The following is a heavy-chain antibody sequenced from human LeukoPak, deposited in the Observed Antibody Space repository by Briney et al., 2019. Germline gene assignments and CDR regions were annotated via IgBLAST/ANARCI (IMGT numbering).Heavy chain of an antibody. J-gene: IGHJ4*02. D-gene: IGHD3-22*01. Sequence: GGSLSLSCAASGFTFSSYEMNWVRQAPGKGLMWVSRINTDGTTTDYADSVKGRFTISRDNAKNTLYLQMNSLRAEDTAVYYCARVPYYYDSSGYFGYWGQGTLVTVSS. V-gene: IGHV3-74*01. CDR2: INTDGTTT. CDR3: ARVPYYYDSSGYFGY. CDR1: GFTFSSYE.